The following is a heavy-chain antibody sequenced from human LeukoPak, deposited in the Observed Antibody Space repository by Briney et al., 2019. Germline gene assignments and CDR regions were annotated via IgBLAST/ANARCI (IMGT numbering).Heavy chain of an antibody. J-gene: IGHJ6*03. CDR2: TFYSGTT. D-gene: IGHD3-16*01. V-gene: IGHV4-61*01. Sequence: PSETLSLTCTVSGGSISSSSYYWGWIRQPPGKGLEWIGFTFYSGTTNYNPSLKSRVTISVDTSKNQFSLKLSSVTAADTAVYYCAREGAYYYYMDVWGKGTTVTISS. CDR3: AREGAYYYYMDV. CDR1: GGSISSSSYY.